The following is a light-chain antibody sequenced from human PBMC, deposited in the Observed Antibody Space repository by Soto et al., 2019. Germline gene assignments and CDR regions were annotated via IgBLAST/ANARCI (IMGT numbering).Light chain of an antibody. J-gene: IGLJ1*01. CDR2: DVS. V-gene: IGLV2-14*01. CDR3: TSYTSDSTYV. CDR1: STDVGSYNY. Sequence: LTQPASVSGSPGQSITISCTGTSTDVGSYNYVSWYQQHPGKAPKLMVYDVSNRPSWVSNRFSGSKSGITASLTISGLQAEDEADYYCTSYTSDSTYVFGTGTKVTVL.